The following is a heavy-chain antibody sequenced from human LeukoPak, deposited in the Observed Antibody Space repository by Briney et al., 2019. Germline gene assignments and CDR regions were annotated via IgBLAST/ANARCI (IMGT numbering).Heavy chain of an antibody. V-gene: IGHV4-39*07. CDR1: GDSIRSSSFY. D-gene: IGHD3-16*01. J-gene: IGHJ5*02. CDR2: VYFNGDT. Sequence: SETLSLTCNVSGDSIRSSSFYWAWIRQPPGKGLEWIGSVYFNGDTQYNPSLESRVRISVDTSKNQFSLRLVSVTAADTAIYYCARDAHYCPGGICYATWFDPWGQGTLVTVSS. CDR3: ARDAHYCPGGICYATWFDP.